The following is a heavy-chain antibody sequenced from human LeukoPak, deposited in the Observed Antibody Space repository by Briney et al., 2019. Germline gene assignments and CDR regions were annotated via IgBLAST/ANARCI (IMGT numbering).Heavy chain of an antibody. Sequence: PGRSLSLSCAASGFIFSNYGMHWVRQAPGKGLEWVAIIWYDGSNKYYADSVKGRFTISRDNSKNTLYLQMNSLRAEDTAVYYCARDGDVGGVIVIGLDYWGQGTLVTVSS. J-gene: IGHJ4*02. V-gene: IGHV3-33*08. D-gene: IGHD3-16*02. CDR2: IWYDGSNK. CDR1: GFIFSNYG. CDR3: ARDGDVGGVIVIGLDY.